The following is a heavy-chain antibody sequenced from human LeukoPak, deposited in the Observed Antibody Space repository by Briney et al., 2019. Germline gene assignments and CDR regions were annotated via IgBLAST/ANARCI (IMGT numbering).Heavy chain of an antibody. Sequence: GGSLRLSCAASGFTFSSYGMHWVRQAPGKGLEWVAFIRYDGSNKYYADSVKGRFTISRDNSKNTLYLQMNSLRAEDTAVYYCAKERRMVRGVIGYWGQGTLVTVSS. D-gene: IGHD3-10*01. CDR1: GFTFSSYG. J-gene: IGHJ4*02. CDR3: AKERRMVRGVIGY. V-gene: IGHV3-30*02. CDR2: IRYDGSNK.